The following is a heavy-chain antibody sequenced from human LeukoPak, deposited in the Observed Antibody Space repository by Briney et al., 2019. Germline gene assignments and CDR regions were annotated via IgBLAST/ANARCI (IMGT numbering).Heavy chain of an antibody. J-gene: IGHJ4*02. Sequence: GGSLRLSCAASGFTFSNFWMSWVRQAPGKGLQCVANINRDGSEKYYVDAVKGRFTISRDNTKNSLYLQMNSLRAEDTAVYYCAVATIKDYFDYWGQGTLVTVSS. CDR1: GFTFSNFW. CDR3: AVATIKDYFDY. CDR2: INRDGSEK. D-gene: IGHD5-24*01. V-gene: IGHV3-7*01.